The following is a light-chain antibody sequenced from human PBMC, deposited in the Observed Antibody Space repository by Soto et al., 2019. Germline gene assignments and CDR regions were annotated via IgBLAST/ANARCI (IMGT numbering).Light chain of an antibody. Sequence: QSVLTQPASVSGSPGQSITISCTGTSSDIGSYDFVSWYQLHPGKAPKLILFNISNRPSGVSYRFSGSKSGNTASLIISGLQAEDEADYFCSSYSISSAYLFGSGTKLTVL. CDR3: SSYSISSAYL. J-gene: IGLJ1*01. CDR1: SSDIGSYDF. CDR2: NIS. V-gene: IGLV2-14*03.